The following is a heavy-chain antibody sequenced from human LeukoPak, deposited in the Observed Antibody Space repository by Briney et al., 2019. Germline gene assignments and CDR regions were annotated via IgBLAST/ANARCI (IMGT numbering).Heavy chain of an antibody. CDR1: GYTFTGYY. V-gene: IGHV1-2*06. D-gene: IGHD3-22*01. CDR2: INPNSGGT. Sequence: ASVKVSCKASGYTFTGYYMHWVRQAPGQGLEWMGRINPNSGGTNYAQKFQGRVTMTRDTSISTAYMELSRLRSDDTAVYYCARPKYYYDCSGQHYYFDYWGQGTLVTVSS. J-gene: IGHJ4*02. CDR3: ARPKYYYDCSGQHYYFDY.